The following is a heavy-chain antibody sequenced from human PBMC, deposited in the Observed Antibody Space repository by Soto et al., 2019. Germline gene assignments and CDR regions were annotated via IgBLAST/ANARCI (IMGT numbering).Heavy chain of an antibody. Sequence: VASVKVSCKASGYTFTSYGISWVRQAPGQGLEWMGWISAYNGNTNYAQKLQGRVTMTTDTSTSTAYMELRSLRSDDTAVYYCARGITMVRGGFAFDIWGQGTMVTVSS. D-gene: IGHD3-10*01. V-gene: IGHV1-18*04. CDR2: ISAYNGNT. CDR3: ARGITMVRGGFAFDI. CDR1: GYTFTSYG. J-gene: IGHJ3*02.